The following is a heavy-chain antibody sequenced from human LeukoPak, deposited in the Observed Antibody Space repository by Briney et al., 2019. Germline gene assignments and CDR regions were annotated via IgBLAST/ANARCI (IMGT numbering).Heavy chain of an antibody. J-gene: IGHJ4*02. CDR3: ARYCGADSCYSGLDY. Sequence: LSLPCAFSVHTFSIYFMTWVSHPRTRALECVSYIRIQWRHTYYADSMKGRFTISRDNSKSTLFLHMSSLRAGDTAIYYCARYCGADSCYSGLDYWGQGALVTVSS. CDR1: VHTFSIYF. V-gene: IGHV3-23*01. CDR2: IRIQWRHT. D-gene: IGHD2-15*01.